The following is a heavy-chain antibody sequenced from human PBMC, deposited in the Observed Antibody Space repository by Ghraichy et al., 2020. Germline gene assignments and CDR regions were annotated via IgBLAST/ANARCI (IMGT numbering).Heavy chain of an antibody. CDR2: IYYSGST. D-gene: IGHD2-2*01. V-gene: IGHV4-39*07. CDR1: GGSISSSSYY. Sequence: SETLSLTCTVSGGSISSSSYYWGWIRQPPGKGLEWIGSIYYSGSTYYNPSLKSRVTISVDTSKNQFSLKLSSVTAADTAVYYCARLRGDIVVVPAAIPTLYNWFDPWGQGTLVTVSS. CDR3: ARLRGDIVVVPAAIPTLYNWFDP. J-gene: IGHJ5*02.